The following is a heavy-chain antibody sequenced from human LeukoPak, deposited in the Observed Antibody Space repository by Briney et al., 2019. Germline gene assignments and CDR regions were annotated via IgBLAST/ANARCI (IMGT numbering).Heavy chain of an antibody. CDR3: ARGLYVDPYYYYYYMDV. V-gene: IGHV4-34*01. J-gene: IGHJ6*03. D-gene: IGHD3-16*01. CDR2: INHSGST. Sequence: SETLSLTCAVYGGSFSGYYWSWIRQPPGKGLEWIGEINHSGSTNYNPSLKSRVTISVDTSKNQFSLKLSSVTAADTAVYYCARGLYVDPYYYYYYMDVWGKGTTVTVSS. CDR1: GGSFSGYY.